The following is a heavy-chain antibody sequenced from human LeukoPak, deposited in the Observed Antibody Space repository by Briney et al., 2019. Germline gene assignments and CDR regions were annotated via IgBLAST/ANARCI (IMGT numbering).Heavy chain of an antibody. CDR3: SRSYYYFYS. CDR2: INPSGGST. CDR1: GYTFTSYY. V-gene: IGHV1-46*01. J-gene: IGHJ4*01. D-gene: IGHD3-10*01. Sequence: ADSLTLSCKASGYTFTSYYMNWVRQAPGQGLEWMGIINPSGGSTSYAQKFQGRVTMTRDTSTSTVYMQLSSLRSEGTAVYDCSRSYYYFYSCGHGTLVTVSS.